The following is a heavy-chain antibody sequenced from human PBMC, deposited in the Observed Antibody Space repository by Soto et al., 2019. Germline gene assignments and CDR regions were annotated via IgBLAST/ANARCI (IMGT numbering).Heavy chain of an antibody. CDR2: IYYSGST. CDR1: GGSISSSSYY. J-gene: IGHJ5*02. D-gene: IGHD4-17*01. V-gene: IGHV4-39*01. Sequence: QLQLQESGPGLVKPSETLSLTCTVSGGSISSSSYYWGWIRQPPGKGLEWIGSIYYSGSTYYNPSLKSRVTISVDTSKNQFSLKLSSVTAADTAVYYCARHPSDYGDYVEWFDPWGQGPLVTVSS. CDR3: ARHPSDYGDYVEWFDP.